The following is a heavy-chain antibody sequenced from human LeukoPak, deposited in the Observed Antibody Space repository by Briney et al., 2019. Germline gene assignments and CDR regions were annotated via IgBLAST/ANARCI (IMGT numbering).Heavy chain of an antibody. J-gene: IGHJ4*02. V-gene: IGHV4-39*01. CDR2: IYYSGST. CDR3: ARGGLGIFGVVGGFDY. D-gene: IGHD3-3*01. CDR1: GGSISSSSYY. Sequence: SETLSLTCTVSGGSISSSSYYWGWIRQPPGKGLEWIGSIYYSGSTYYNPSLKSRVTISVDTSKNQFSLKLSSVTAADTAVYYCARGGLGIFGVVGGFDYWGQGTLVTVSS.